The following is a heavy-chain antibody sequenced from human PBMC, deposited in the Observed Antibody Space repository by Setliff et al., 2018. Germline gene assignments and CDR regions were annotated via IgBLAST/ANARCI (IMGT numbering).Heavy chain of an antibody. CDR3: ARVDFTMIQGVLGL. D-gene: IGHD3-10*01. CDR2: VYYSGYT. V-gene: IGHV4-39*07. Sequence: PSETLSLTCTVSGGSVSSTSHYWGWIRQPPGKGMEWIGSVYYSGYTYYNPSLQSRVTISVDMSKNQFSMKLTSVTAEDTAVYYCARVDFTMIQGVLGLWGQGTLVTVSS. J-gene: IGHJ1*01. CDR1: GGSVSSTSHY.